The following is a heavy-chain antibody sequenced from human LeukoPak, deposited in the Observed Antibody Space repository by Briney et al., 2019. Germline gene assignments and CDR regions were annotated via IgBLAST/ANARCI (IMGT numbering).Heavy chain of an antibody. Sequence: ASVKVSCKASGYTFTSYHMHWVRQVPGQGLEWMGMINPGGGSTNYAQKFQGRVTMTRDTSTSTVYVELSSLTSEDTAVYYCARGYLVATGGYWGQGTLVTAPS. CDR1: GYTFTSYH. V-gene: IGHV1-46*01. J-gene: IGHJ4*02. CDR2: INPGGGST. D-gene: IGHD2-15*01. CDR3: ARGYLVATGGY.